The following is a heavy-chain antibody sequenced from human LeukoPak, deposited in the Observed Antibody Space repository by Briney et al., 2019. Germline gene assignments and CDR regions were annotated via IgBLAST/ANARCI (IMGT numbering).Heavy chain of an antibody. V-gene: IGHV3-48*02. Sequence: GGSLRLSCAASGFNFNTYAMNWVRQAPGKGLEWISYISSSSSTIYYADSVKGRFSISIDNAKNSVYLEMNSPGDEDTAAYYCTRVGGYQLPKFDYWGRGTLVTVSS. J-gene: IGHJ4*02. CDR2: ISSSSSTI. CDR1: GFNFNTYA. CDR3: TRVGGYQLPKFDY. D-gene: IGHD2-2*01.